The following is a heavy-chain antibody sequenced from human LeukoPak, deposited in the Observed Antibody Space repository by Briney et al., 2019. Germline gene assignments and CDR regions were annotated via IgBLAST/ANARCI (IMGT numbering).Heavy chain of an antibody. Sequence: GESLRLPCRASGFTFSTFAMTWVRQAPGKGLEWVSGMSDSGGSTYYADSVKGRFIITRDNSENTLYLQMNSLSAEDTAVYYCARLPHSAWYSSRAFDIWGQGTMVTVSS. CDR1: GFTFSTFA. CDR2: MSDSGGST. CDR3: ARLPHSAWYSSRAFDI. V-gene: IGHV3-23*01. D-gene: IGHD6-19*01. J-gene: IGHJ3*02.